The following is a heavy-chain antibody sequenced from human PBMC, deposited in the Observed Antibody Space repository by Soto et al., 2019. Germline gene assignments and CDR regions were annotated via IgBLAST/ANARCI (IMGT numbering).Heavy chain of an antibody. D-gene: IGHD2-15*01. V-gene: IGHV3-48*01. CDR3: ARLGGNRKDYGMDV. Sequence: GGSLRLSCAASGFTFSSYSMNWVRQAPGKGLEWVSYISSSSSTIYYADSAKGRFTISRDNAKNSLYLQMNSLRAEDTAVYYCARLGGNRKDYGMDVWGQGTTVTVSS. CDR2: ISSSSSTI. J-gene: IGHJ6*02. CDR1: GFTFSSYS.